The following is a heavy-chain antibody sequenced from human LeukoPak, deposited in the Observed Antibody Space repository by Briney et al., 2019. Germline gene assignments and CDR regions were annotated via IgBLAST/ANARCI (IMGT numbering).Heavy chain of an antibody. CDR2: ISWNSGTI. CDR3: AYSRSSGYPYYFDY. V-gene: IGHV3-9*01. CDR1: GFTFDDYA. D-gene: IGHD3-22*01. Sequence: GGSLRLSCAASGFTFDDYAMHWVRQVPGKGLEWVSGISWNSGTIGHADSVKGRFTISRDNSKNTLYLQMNSLRAEDTAVYYCAYSRSSGYPYYFDYWGQGTLVTVSS. J-gene: IGHJ4*02.